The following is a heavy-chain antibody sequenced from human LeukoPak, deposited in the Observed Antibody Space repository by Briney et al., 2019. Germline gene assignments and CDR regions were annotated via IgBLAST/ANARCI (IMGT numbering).Heavy chain of an antibody. Sequence: SETLSLTCTVSGGSINNYYWSWIRQPPGKGLEWIGYIYYSGSTNYNPSLKSRVTTSVDTSRNQFSMKLSSVTAADTAVYYCARQDHYGSGNYPYYYGMDVWGQGTTVTVSS. D-gene: IGHD3-10*01. CDR2: IYYSGST. J-gene: IGHJ6*02. CDR3: ARQDHYGSGNYPYYYGMDV. V-gene: IGHV4-59*08. CDR1: GGSINNYY.